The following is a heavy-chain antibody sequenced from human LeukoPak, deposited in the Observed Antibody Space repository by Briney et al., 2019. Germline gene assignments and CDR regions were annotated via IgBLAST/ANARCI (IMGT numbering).Heavy chain of an antibody. CDR2: ISGSGGST. V-gene: IGHV3-23*01. J-gene: IGHJ4*02. Sequence: GGSLRLSCAASGFTFSSYAMSWVRQAPGKGLEWVSAISGSGGSTYYADSVKGRFTISRDNSKNALYLQMNSLRAEDTAVYYCAKKGMIVVVFDYWGQGTLVTVSS. D-gene: IGHD3-22*01. CDR1: GFTFSSYA. CDR3: AKKGMIVVVFDY.